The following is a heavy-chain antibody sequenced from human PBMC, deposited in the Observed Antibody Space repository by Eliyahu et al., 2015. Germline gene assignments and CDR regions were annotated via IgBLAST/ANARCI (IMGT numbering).Heavy chain of an antibody. D-gene: IGHD2-21*02. CDR1: GFTFSDSA. CDR2: IRSKANTYAT. J-gene: IGHJ4*02. CDR3: IRRSVTDAPH. V-gene: IGHV3-73*01. Sequence: EVQLVESGGGLVQPGGSXKXXCXXXGFTFSDSAMHWVRQASGKGPEWVGRIRSKANTYATAYAASVKGRFTISRDESKNMAYLQMNSLKTEDTAVYYCIRRSVTDAPHWGQGTLVTVSS.